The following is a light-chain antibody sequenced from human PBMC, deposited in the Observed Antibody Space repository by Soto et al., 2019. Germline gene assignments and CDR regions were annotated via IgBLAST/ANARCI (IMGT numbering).Light chain of an antibody. J-gene: IGKJ2*01. CDR1: QIITNNL. V-gene: IGKV3-20*01. CDR2: GTS. CDR3: QQYGTSPYT. Sequence: DIVLTQSPGTLSFSPGDRATLSCRASQIITNNLLAWYQHRPGQAPRLLIYGTSSRAAGIPDRFTGSGSGTDFTRTIKRLEPDDFAVYYCQQYGTSPYTFGQGARLDFK.